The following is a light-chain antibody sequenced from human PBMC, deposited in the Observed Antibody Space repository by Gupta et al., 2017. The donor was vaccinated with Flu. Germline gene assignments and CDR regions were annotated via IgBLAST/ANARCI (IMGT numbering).Light chain of an antibody. V-gene: IGKV3-11*01. J-gene: IGKJ2*01. CDR1: QSFSNY. Sequence: PVTLSLSPGERATLSCRASQSFSNYLAWYQQKPGQAPRLLIYDASNRATGIPARFSGSGSGTDFTLTISSLEPEDFAVYYCQQRTYWPYTFGQGTKLEI. CDR2: DAS. CDR3: QQRTYWPYT.